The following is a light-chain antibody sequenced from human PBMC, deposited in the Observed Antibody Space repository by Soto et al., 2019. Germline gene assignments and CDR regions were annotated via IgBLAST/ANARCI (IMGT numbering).Light chain of an antibody. CDR3: ERYKDWFT. J-gene: IGKJ4*01. CDR1: QSVGSN. Sequence: EVVLTQFPATLSVSSGERATLSCRASQSVGSNLAWYQHKPGQVPRLLMYDVSTRAPGTPARFGGSGSGTEFPLPISGPRFKDFSIYYCERYKDWFTLGGVTKVEIK. V-gene: IGKV3D-15*01. CDR2: DVS.